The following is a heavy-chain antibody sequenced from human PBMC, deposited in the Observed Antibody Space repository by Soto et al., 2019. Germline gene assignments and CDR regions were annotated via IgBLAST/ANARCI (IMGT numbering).Heavy chain of an antibody. CDR1: GFTFSNYA. CDR3: TKNYYFDS. J-gene: IGHJ4*02. V-gene: IGHV3-23*01. Sequence: VQLLESGGGLVQPGGSLRLSCAASGFTFSNYAMSWVRHAPGKALEWVSSINIVGGNTNYADSVRGRFTMSRDDSKNTVLLQMNSLRAEDTAIYYCTKNYYFDSWGQGTLITVSS. CDR2: INIVGGNT.